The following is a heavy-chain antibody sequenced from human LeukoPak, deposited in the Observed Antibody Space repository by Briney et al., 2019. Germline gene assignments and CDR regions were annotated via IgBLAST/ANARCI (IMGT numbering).Heavy chain of an antibody. CDR1: GFTFSSFW. CDR2: IKQEGSGK. CDR3: ARGFELDY. Sequence: GGSLRLSCAASGFTFSSFWMSWVRQAPGKGLEWVANIKQEGSGKYYVGSVKGRFTISRDDARISLYLQMNSLRAEDTAVYFCARGFELDYWGQGTLVTVSS. J-gene: IGHJ4*02. V-gene: IGHV3-7*01.